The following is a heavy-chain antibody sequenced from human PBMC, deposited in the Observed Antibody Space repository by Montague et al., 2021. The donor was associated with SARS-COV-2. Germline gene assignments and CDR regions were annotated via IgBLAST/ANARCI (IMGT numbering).Heavy chain of an antibody. V-gene: IGHV3-30-3*01. J-gene: IGHJ4*02. CDR1: GFTFSSYA. CDR2: ISYDGSNK. D-gene: IGHD3-22*01. CDR3: ARDDFRERITMIVVVIGASDY. Sequence: SLRLSCAASGFTFSSYAMHWVRQAPGKGLEWVAVISYDGSNKYYADSVKGRFTISRDNSKNTLYLQMNSLRAEDTAVYYCARDDFRERITMIVVVIGASDYWGQGTLVTVSS.